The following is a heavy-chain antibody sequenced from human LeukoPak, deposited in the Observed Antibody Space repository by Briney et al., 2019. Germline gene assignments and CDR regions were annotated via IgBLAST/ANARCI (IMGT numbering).Heavy chain of an antibody. V-gene: IGHV4-39*07. D-gene: IGHD4-17*01. CDR2: IHYSGST. J-gene: IGHJ4*02. CDR3: AREGGTTVTRPFDY. Sequence: PSETLSLTCTVSGGSISSSSYYWGWIRQPPGKGLEWIGSIHYSGSTNYNPSLKSRVTISVDTSKNQFSLKLSSVTAADTAVYYCAREGGTTVTRPFDYWGQGTLVTVSS. CDR1: GGSISSSSYY.